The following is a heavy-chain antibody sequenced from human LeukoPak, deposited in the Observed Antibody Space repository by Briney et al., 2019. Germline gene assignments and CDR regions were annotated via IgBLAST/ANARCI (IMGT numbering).Heavy chain of an antibody. D-gene: IGHD4-17*01. J-gene: IGHJ4*02. CDR3: ASYFHYGDYASLWY. Sequence: GGSLRLSCAASGFTFNTYAMSWVRQAPGKGLEWVSSISENGESTYYADSVKGRFTISRDNSRNTLYLQMNSLRAEDTAVYYCASYFHYGDYASLWYWGQGTLVAVSS. CDR1: GFTFNTYA. V-gene: IGHV3-23*01. CDR2: ISENGEST.